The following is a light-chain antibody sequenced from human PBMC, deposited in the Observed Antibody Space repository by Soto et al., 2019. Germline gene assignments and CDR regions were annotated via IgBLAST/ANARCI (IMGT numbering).Light chain of an antibody. V-gene: IGLV2-11*01. CDR2: DVN. J-gene: IGLJ1*01. CDR1: SGDVGAFDY. Sequence: QSVLTQPRSVSGSPGHSVTFSCTGTSGDVGAFDYVSWVQQHPGKVPKLMIYDVNKRPSGVPDRFSGSKSGNTASLTISGLQAEDEDAYYCCSYAGTFRSYVFGTGTKVTVL. CDR3: CSYAGTFRSYV.